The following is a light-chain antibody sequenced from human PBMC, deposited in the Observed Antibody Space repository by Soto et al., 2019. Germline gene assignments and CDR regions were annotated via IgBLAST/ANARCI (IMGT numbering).Light chain of an antibody. Sequence: QSALTQPASVSGSTGQSITISCTGTGSDVGGYNYVSWYQQHPGKAPKLMIYEVSNRPSGVSNRFSGSKSGNTASLTISGLQAEDAADYYCSSYTSSSTLVFGTGTKLTVL. V-gene: IGLV2-14*01. CDR2: EVS. CDR3: SSYTSSSTLV. J-gene: IGLJ1*01. CDR1: GSDVGGYNY.